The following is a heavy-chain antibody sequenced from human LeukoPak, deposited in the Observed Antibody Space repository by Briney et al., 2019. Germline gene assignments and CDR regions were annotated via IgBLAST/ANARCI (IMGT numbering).Heavy chain of an antibody. J-gene: IGHJ4*02. V-gene: IGHV3-23*01. CDR3: ARRVSGSYSPLDH. Sequence: GGSLRLSCAASGFTFGSYAMGWVRQAPGKGLEWVSGISNSGGSTDYAASVKGRFTISRDNSKNTLYAQMNTLRAEDTAVYYCARRVSGSYSPLDHWGQGTLVTVSS. CDR1: GFTFGSYA. D-gene: IGHD1-26*01. CDR2: ISNSGGST.